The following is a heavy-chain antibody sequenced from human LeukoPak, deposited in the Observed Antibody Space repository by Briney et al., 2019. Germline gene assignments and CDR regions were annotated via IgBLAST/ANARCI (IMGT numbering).Heavy chain of an antibody. D-gene: IGHD6-19*01. J-gene: IGHJ4*02. Sequence: GGSLSLSCVASEFSVSNNYMHWVRQAPEKGLEWVSVLSSAESADYADSVKGRFTSSRDNSKNTLYLQMNSLRAEDTAVYYCARDGTTGIAVATFDYWGQGTLVTVSS. V-gene: IGHV3-66*01. CDR2: LSSAESA. CDR1: EFSVSNNY. CDR3: ARDGTTGIAVATFDY.